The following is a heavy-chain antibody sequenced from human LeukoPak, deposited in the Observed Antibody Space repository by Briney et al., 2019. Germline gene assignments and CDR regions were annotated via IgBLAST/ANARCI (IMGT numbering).Heavy chain of an antibody. J-gene: IGHJ4*02. CDR1: GFTFSSYS. Sequence: PGGSLRLSCAASGFTFSSYSMNWVRQAPGKGLEWVSYISSSSSTIYYADSVKGRFTISRDNAKNSLYLQMNSLRAEDTALYYCAKDMGYDSTACDYWGQGTLVTVSS. CDR3: AKDMGYDSTACDY. V-gene: IGHV3-48*01. D-gene: IGHD3-22*01. CDR2: ISSSSSTI.